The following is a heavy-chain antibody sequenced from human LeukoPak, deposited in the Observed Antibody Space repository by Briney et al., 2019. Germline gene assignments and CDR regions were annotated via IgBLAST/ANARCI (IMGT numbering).Heavy chain of an antibody. CDR3: ARHRGAYDSYYFDY. CDR1: RGSINYYF. V-gene: IGHV4-59*08. D-gene: IGHD5-12*01. Sequence: TSETLSLTCSVSRGSINYYFWSWIRQSPGKGLEWIGYIYSNGNTKYNSSLQSRLTIAVDTSKNQFSLELRSVTAADTAVYYRARHRGAYDSYYFDYWGQGTLVTVSS. CDR2: IYSNGNT. J-gene: IGHJ4*02.